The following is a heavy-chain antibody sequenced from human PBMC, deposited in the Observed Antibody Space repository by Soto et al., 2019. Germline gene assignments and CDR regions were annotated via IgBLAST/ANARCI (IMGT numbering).Heavy chain of an antibody. D-gene: IGHD3-3*01. J-gene: IGHJ6*03. Sequence: EVQLVESGGGLVQPGGSLRLSCAASGFTFSSYWMSWVRQAPGKGLEWVANIKQDGSEKYYVDSVKGRFTISRDNAKNSLYLQMNSLRAEDTAVYYCARGLTIFRYYYYMDVWGKGTTVTVSS. CDR2: IKQDGSEK. V-gene: IGHV3-7*01. CDR1: GFTFSSYW. CDR3: ARGLTIFRYYYYMDV.